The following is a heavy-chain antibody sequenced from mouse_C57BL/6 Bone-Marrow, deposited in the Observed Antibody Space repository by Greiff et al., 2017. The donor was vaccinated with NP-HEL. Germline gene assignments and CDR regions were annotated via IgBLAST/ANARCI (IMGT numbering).Heavy chain of an antibody. CDR3: ATNWDYYFDY. D-gene: IGHD4-1*01. Sequence: EVKLQESGAELVKPGASVKLSCTASGFNIKDYYMHWVKQRTEQGLEWIGRIDPEDGETKYAPKFQGKATITADTSSNTAYLQLRSLTSEDTAVYYCATNWDYYFDYWGQGTTLTVSS. CDR1: GFNIKDYY. J-gene: IGHJ2*01. CDR2: IDPEDGET. V-gene: IGHV14-2*01.